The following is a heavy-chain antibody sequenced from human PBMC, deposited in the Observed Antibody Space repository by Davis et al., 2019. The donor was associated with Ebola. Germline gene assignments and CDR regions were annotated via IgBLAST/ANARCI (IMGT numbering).Heavy chain of an antibody. CDR3: ARGRRGDYGSYYYYGMDV. D-gene: IGHD4-17*01. V-gene: IGHV4-31*03. CDR2: IYYSGST. J-gene: IGHJ6*02. CDR1: GGSISSGGYY. Sequence: SETLSLTCTVSGGSISSGGYYWSWIRQHPGKGLEWIGYIYYSGSTYYNPSLKSRVTISVDTSKNQFSLKLSSVTAADTAVYYCARGRRGDYGSYYYYGMDVWGQGTTVTVSS.